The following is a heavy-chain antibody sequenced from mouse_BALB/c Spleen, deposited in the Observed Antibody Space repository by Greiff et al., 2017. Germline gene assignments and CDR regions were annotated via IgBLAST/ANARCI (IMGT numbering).Heavy chain of an antibody. V-gene: IGHV14-1*02. CDR2: IDPENGNT. Sequence: VHVKQSGAELVKPGASVKLSCKASGYTFTSYYMHWVKQRPEQGLEWIGWIDPENGNTIYDPKFQGKASITADTSSNTAYLQLSSLTSEDTAVYYCARDLLRPERAWFAYWGQGTLVTVSA. CDR1: GYTFTSYY. J-gene: IGHJ3*01. D-gene: IGHD1-2*01. CDR3: ARDLLRPERAWFAY.